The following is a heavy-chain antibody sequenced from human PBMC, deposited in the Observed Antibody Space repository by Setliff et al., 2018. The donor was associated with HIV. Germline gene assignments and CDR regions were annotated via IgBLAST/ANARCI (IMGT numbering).Heavy chain of an antibody. Sequence: PSETLSLTCAVYGGSFSSHYWNWIRQPPGKGLEWIGYIYYSGTTNYNPSLKSRVTISVDTSKNQFSLKLSSVTAADTAVYYCARSRGPWDSSHEPGSSWFDYWGQGTLVTVSS. CDR1: GGSFSSHY. V-gene: IGHV4-59*08. J-gene: IGHJ4*02. CDR2: IYYSGTT. CDR3: ARSRGPWDSSHEPGSSWFDY. D-gene: IGHD6-13*01.